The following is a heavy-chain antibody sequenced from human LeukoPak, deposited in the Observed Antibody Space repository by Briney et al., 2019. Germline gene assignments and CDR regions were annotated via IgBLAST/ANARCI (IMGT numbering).Heavy chain of an antibody. CDR3: ARRDSYSSSFDY. Sequence: PSETLSLTCAVSGVSIRRSNWWSWVRQPPGKGLEWIGEINHSGSTNYNPSLKSRVTISVDTSKNQFSLNLNSVTAADTAVYYCARRDSYSSSFDYWGQGTLVTVSS. J-gene: IGHJ4*02. V-gene: IGHV4-4*02. CDR2: INHSGST. CDR1: GVSIRRSNW. D-gene: IGHD6-6*01.